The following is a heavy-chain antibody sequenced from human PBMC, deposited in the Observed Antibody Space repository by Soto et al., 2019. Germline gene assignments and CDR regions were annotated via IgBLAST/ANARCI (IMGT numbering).Heavy chain of an antibody. CDR1: GFTFSYYT. V-gene: IGHV3-23*01. CDR2: ISNSGDTI. D-gene: IGHD6-6*01. CDR3: ADPVTAPPPSAYYDMAV. J-gene: IGHJ6*02. Sequence: EVQLLESGGGLVQPGGSLRLSCVASGFTFSYYTMSWVRQAPGKGLEWVSGISNSGDTIYYADSVKGRFTLSRDNFKNTLSLQMTSLRADDTAVYYSADPVTAPPPSAYYDMAVSRQGTTVTVSS.